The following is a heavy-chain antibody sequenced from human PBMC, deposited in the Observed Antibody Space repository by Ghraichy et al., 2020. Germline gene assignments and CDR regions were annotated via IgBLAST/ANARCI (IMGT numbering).Heavy chain of an antibody. V-gene: IGHV2-26*01. J-gene: IGHJ6*02. CDR3: ARVPDCSGGSCYSNYYYYGMDV. D-gene: IGHD2-15*01. Sequence: GPTLVKPTETLTLTCTVSGFSLSNARMGVSWIRQPPGKALEWLAHIFSNDEKSYSTSLKSRLTISKDTSKSQVVLTMTNMDPVDTATYYCARVPDCSGGSCYSNYYYYGMDVWGQGTTVTVSS. CDR2: IFSNDEK. CDR1: GFSLSNARMG.